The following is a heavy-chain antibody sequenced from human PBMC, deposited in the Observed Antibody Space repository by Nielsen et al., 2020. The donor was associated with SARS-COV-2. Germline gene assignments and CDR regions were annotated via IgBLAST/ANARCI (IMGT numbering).Heavy chain of an antibody. CDR3: ARDGARGGATPVDY. V-gene: IGHV1-3*01. D-gene: IGHD1-26*01. Sequence: WVRQAPGQRLEWMGWINAGNGNTKYSQKFQGRVTITRDTSASTAYMDLSSLRSEDTAVYYCARDGARGGATPVDYWGQGTLVTVSS. CDR2: INAGNGNT. J-gene: IGHJ4*02.